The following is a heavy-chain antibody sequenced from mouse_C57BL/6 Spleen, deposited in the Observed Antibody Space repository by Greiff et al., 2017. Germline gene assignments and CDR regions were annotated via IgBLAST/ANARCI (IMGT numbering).Heavy chain of an antibody. D-gene: IGHD1-1*01. CDR2: ISDGGSYT. J-gene: IGHJ3*01. CDR3: AGDYGSSHAWFAY. CDR1: GFTFSSYA. V-gene: IGHV5-4*01. Sequence: EVQGVESGGGLVKPGGSLKLSCAASGFTFSSYAMSWVRQTPEKRLEWVATISDGGSYTYYPDNVKGRFTSSRDNAKNNLYLQMSHLKSEDTAMYYCAGDYGSSHAWFAYGGQGTLVTVSA.